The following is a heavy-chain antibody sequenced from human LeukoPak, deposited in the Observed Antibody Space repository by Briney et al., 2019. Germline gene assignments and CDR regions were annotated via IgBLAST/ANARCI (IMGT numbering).Heavy chain of an antibody. Sequence: RPSETLSLTCTVSGGSISSYYWSWIRQPPGKGLEWIGYIYYGGSTNYNPSLKSRVTISVDTSKNQFSLKLSSVTAADTAVYYCARDSYCSSTSCPLTPRWYFDLWGRGTLVTVSS. V-gene: IGHV4-59*12. CDR2: IYYGGST. J-gene: IGHJ2*01. D-gene: IGHD2-2*01. CDR1: GGSISSYY. CDR3: ARDSYCSSTSCPLTPRWYFDL.